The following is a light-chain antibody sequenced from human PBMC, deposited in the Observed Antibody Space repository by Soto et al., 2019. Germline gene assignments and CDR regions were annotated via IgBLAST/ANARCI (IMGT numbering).Light chain of an antibody. CDR1: QSVSSN. CDR2: GAS. J-gene: IGKJ3*01. V-gene: IGKV3-15*01. Sequence: EIVMTQSPATLSVSPGERATLSCRASQSVSSNLAWYQQKPGQAPRLLIYGASTRATGIPARFSGSGSGTEFSLTISSLQSEDFAVYYCQQYNNWPREGITFGPGTKVDIK. CDR3: QQYNNWPREGIT.